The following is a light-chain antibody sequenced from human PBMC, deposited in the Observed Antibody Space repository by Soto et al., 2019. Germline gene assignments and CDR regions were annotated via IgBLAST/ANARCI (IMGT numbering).Light chain of an antibody. J-gene: IGKJ1*01. CDR2: GAS. Sequence: ESVLTQSPGTLSLSPGESAPLSCRASQSVSSSHLAWYQQKPGQAPRILIFGASSRATGSPDRFSGSGSGTDVTLTISRLEPEDFAVYYCQQYGSSPTWTFGQGTKV. CDR1: QSVSSSH. CDR3: QQYGSSPTWT. V-gene: IGKV3-20*01.